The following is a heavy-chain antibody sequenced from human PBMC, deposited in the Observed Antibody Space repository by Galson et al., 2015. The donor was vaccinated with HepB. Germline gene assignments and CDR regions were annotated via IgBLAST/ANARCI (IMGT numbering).Heavy chain of an antibody. CDR3: ARDWGIAVAGTWWFDP. Sequence: LRLSCAASGFTFPIYGMHWVRQAPGKGLEWVAVIWSDGGNKYYADSVKGRFAISRDNSKNTLYLQMNSLRAEDTAVYYCARDWGIAVAGTWWFDPWGQGTLLTVSS. CDR2: IWSDGGNK. D-gene: IGHD6-19*01. J-gene: IGHJ5*02. CDR1: GFTFPIYG. V-gene: IGHV3-33*01.